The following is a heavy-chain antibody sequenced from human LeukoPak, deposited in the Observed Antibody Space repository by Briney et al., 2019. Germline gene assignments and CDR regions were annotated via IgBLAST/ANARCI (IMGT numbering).Heavy chain of an antibody. D-gene: IGHD3-22*01. Sequence: SETLSLTCAVYGGSFSGYYWSWIRQPPGKGLEWIGEINHSGSTNYNPSLKSRVTISLDTSKNQFSLNLNSATAADTAVYYCARVGDSSGYSVDYWGQGTLVTVSS. CDR2: INHSGST. CDR1: GGSFSGYY. V-gene: IGHV4-34*01. CDR3: ARVGDSSGYSVDY. J-gene: IGHJ4*02.